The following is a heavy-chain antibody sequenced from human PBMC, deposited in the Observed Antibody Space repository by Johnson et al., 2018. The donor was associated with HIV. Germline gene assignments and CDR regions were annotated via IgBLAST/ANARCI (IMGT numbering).Heavy chain of an antibody. CDR2: IWYDGSNK. Sequence: QVQLVESGGGVVQPGRSLRLSCAASGFTFSSYAMHWVRQAPGKGLEWVAVIWYDGSNKYYADSVNGRFTISGDNSKNTLSLQMNSLRAEDTAVYYCARGLIIQLWLQAAFDIWGQGTMVTVSS. CDR1: GFTFSSYA. V-gene: IGHV3-33*08. CDR3: ARGLIIQLWLQAAFDI. D-gene: IGHD5-18*01. J-gene: IGHJ3*02.